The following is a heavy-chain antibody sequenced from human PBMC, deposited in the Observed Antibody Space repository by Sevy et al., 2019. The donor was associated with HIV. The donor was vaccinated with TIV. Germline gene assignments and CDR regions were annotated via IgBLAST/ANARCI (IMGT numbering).Heavy chain of an antibody. Sequence: SETLSLTCTVSGGSISNNNYYWVWIRQPPGKGLEWIGSIYYNGRTYYNPSLKSRVTIYVDTSKSQFSLRLTSVNAADTAVYDCARLTSFGGLTENWCDPWGQGTLVTVSS. CDR3: ARLTSFGGLTENWCDP. V-gene: IGHV4-39*01. CDR2: IYYNGRT. D-gene: IGHD3-3*01. J-gene: IGHJ5*02. CDR1: GGSISNNNYY.